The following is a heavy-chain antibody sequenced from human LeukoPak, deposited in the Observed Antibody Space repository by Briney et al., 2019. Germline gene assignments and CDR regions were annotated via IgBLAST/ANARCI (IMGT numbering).Heavy chain of an antibody. D-gene: IGHD3-10*01. J-gene: IGHJ4*02. V-gene: IGHV3-23*01. CDR3: AKRGVVIRVILVGFHKEAYYFDS. CDR1: GITLSNYG. CDR2: ISGSGGST. Sequence: GGSLRLSCAVSGITLSNYGMSWVRQAPGKGLEWVAGISGSGGSTNYADSVKGRFSISRDNPKDTLYLQMNSLRAEDTAVYFCAKRGVVIRVILVGFHKEAYYFDSWGQGALVTVSS.